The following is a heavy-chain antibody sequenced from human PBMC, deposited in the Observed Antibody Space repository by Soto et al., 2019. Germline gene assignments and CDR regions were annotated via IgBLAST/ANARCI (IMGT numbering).Heavy chain of an antibody. CDR1: GYTFTSYG. CDR3: ATSGAVGANGYYFDY. Sequence: ASVKVSCKASGYTFTSYGISWVRQAPGQGLEWMGWISAYNGNTNYAQKLQGRVTMTTDTSTSTAYMELRSLRSDDTAVYYCATSGAVGANGYYFDYWGQGTLVTVSS. V-gene: IGHV1-18*01. J-gene: IGHJ4*02. D-gene: IGHD1-26*01. CDR2: ISAYNGNT.